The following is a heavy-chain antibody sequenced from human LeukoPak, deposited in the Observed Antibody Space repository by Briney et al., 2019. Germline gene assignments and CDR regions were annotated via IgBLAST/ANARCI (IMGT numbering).Heavy chain of an antibody. V-gene: IGHV3-23*01. CDR3: ATRGTTGTKYLEY. J-gene: IGHJ4*02. CDR2: ISASGDSK. CDR1: GFTFSSYS. D-gene: IGHD1-1*01. Sequence: GGSLRLSCSASGFTFSSYSMNWVRQSPGRGLEWVSTISASGDSKYYADSVKGRFTISRDNSKNTLHLQMNSLRVEDTAVYYCATRGTTGTKYLEYWGQGTLVTVSS.